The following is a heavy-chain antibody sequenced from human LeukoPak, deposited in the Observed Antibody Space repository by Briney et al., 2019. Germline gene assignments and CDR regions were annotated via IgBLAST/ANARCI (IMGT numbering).Heavy chain of an antibody. CDR3: ASQLELPVYYYGMDV. V-gene: IGHV3-21*01. D-gene: IGHD1-7*01. J-gene: IGHJ6*02. Sequence: PGGSLRLSCAASGFTFSNYSMNWVRQAPGKGLEWVSSISSSSSYIYYADSVKGRFTISRDNAKNSLYLQMNSLRAEGTAVYYCASQLELPVYYYGMDVWGQGTTVTVSS. CDR2: ISSSSSYI. CDR1: GFTFSNYS.